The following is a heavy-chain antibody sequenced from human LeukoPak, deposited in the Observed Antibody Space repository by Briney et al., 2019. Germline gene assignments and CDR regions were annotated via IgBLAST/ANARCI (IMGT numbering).Heavy chain of an antibody. Sequence: SETLSLTCTVSGGSISSYYWSWIRQPAGKGLEWIGRIYTSGSTNYNPSLKSRVTMSVGTSKNQFSLKLSSVTAADTAVYYCARDGRFLEWLLYPSDYYYYYMDVWGKGTTVTVSS. J-gene: IGHJ6*03. D-gene: IGHD3-3*01. CDR2: IYTSGST. V-gene: IGHV4-4*07. CDR1: GGSISSYY. CDR3: ARDGRFLEWLLYPSDYYYYYMDV.